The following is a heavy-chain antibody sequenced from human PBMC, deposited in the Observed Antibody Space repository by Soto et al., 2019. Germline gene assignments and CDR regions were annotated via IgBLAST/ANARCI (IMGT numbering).Heavy chain of an antibody. CDR2: INPASGST. CDR3: ARDLAAGDH. CDR1: GYTFTHYY. J-gene: IGHJ4*02. D-gene: IGHD6-13*01. V-gene: IGHV1-46*01. Sequence: QVQLVQSGAEVQKPGASVKLSCRTSGYTFTHYYIHWVRQAPGQGLEWLAIINPASGSTNYAQDFQGRVTLTMDTSTTTVYMELSGLTAEDTAIFYCARDLAAGDHWGQGTLVTVSS.